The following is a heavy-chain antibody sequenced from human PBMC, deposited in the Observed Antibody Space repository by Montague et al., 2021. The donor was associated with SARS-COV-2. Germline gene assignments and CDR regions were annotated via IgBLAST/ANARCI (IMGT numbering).Heavy chain of an antibody. CDR1: GGSISSYY. D-gene: IGHD6-19*01. V-gene: IGHV4-59*01. CDR2: IYYSGST. J-gene: IGHJ3*02. Sequence: SKTLSLTCTVSGGSISSYYWSWIRQPPGKGLEWIGYIYYSGSTNYNPSLRGRVTISVDTSKNQFSLKLSSVTAADTAVYYCARGSGWMGNAFDIWGQGTMVTVSS. CDR3: ARGSGWMGNAFDI.